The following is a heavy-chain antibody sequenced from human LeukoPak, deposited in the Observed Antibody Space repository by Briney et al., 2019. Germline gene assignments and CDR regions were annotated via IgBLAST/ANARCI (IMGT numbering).Heavy chain of an antibody. D-gene: IGHD5-24*01. CDR3: ALRDGYNPPAGYYYYMDV. V-gene: IGHV1-2*06. CDR1: GYTFTGYY. J-gene: IGHJ6*03. Sequence: ASVKVSCKASGYTFTGYYMHWVRQAPGQGLEWMGRINPNSGGTNYAQKFQGRVTMTRDTSISTAYMELSRLRSDDTAVYYCALRDGYNPPAGYYYYMDVWGKGTTVTASS. CDR2: INPNSGGT.